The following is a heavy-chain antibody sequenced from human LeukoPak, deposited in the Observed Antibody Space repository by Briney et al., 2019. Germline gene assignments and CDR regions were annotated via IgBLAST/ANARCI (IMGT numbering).Heavy chain of an antibody. D-gene: IGHD6-6*01. J-gene: IGHJ4*02. V-gene: IGHV3-53*01. CDR1: GLTVSNNY. CDR3: ARGPVGSSLGY. CDR2: IYISGST. Sequence: GGSLRLSCAPSGLTVSNNYVTWVRQAPGKGLEWVSVIYISGSTYYADSVKGRFTISRDNSKNTVFLQMNSLRAEDTAVYYCARGPVGSSLGYWGQGTLVTVSS.